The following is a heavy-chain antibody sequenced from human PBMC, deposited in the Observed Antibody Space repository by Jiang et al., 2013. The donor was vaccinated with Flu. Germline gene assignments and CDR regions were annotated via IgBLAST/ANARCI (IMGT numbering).Heavy chain of an antibody. V-gene: IGHV4-30-4*01. Sequence: GLVKPSETLSLTCTVSGGSMSSGDYWWSWIRQPPGKGLEWIGYISYSGSTYYNPSLKSRVTISQDTSKNQFSLKVSSVAAADTAVYYCVRGGLGPTIFDYWGQGTLVTVSS. J-gene: IGHJ4*02. D-gene: IGHD1-26*01. CDR1: GGSMSSGDYW. CDR3: VRGGLGPTIFDY. CDR2: ISYSGST.